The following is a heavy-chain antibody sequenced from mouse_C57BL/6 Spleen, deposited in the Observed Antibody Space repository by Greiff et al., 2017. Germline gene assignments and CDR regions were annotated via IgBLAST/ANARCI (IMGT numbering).Heavy chain of an antibody. J-gene: IGHJ3*01. D-gene: IGHD1-1*01. CDR1: GYAFSSYW. CDR2: FYPGNGDT. V-gene: IGHV1-80*01. CDR3: ARSYYGSSPFAY. Sequence: VKLMESGAELVKPGASVKISCKASGYAFSSYWMNWVTQRPGKGLEWIGQFYPGNGDTNYNGKFKGKATLTAEKSSSTAYMQLSSLTSEDSAVYFCARSYYGSSPFAYWGQGTLVTVSA.